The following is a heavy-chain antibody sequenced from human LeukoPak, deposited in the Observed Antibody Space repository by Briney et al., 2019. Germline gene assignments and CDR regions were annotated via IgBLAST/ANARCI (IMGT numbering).Heavy chain of an antibody. D-gene: IGHD2/OR15-2a*01. CDR2: IKKDGSAQ. V-gene: IGHV3-7*01. CDR3: AREGPRGNSQFDY. Sequence: GGSLRLSCAASGFTFSSYWMNWVRQAPGKGLEWVANIKKDGSAQYYANSVKGRFTISRDNAKSSLYLQMNSLRPEDTAVYYCAREGPRGNSQFDYWGQGTLVTVSS. J-gene: IGHJ4*02. CDR1: GFTFSSYW.